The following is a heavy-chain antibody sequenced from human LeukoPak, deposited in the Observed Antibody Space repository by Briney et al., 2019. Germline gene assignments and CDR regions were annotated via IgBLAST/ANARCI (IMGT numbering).Heavy chain of an antibody. D-gene: IGHD3-3*01. J-gene: IGHJ4*02. Sequence: PGGSLRLSCAASGFTFSTYSMNWVRQAPGKGLEWVSSSSSSSSSKYYADSVKGRFTISRDNAKNSLDLQMNCLGAEDTAVYYCARGRTDYDFWSGYLFDYWGQGTLVTVSS. CDR3: ARGRTDYDFWSGYLFDY. CDR1: GFTFSTYS. V-gene: IGHV3-21*01. CDR2: SSSSSSSK.